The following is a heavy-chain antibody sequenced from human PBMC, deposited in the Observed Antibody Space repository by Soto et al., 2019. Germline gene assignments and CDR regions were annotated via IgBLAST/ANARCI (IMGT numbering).Heavy chain of an antibody. V-gene: IGHV1-18*04. J-gene: IGHJ5*02. D-gene: IGHD3-3*01. Sequence: ASVKVSCKASGYTFTSYGISCVRQAPGQVLEWMGWISAYNGNTNYAQKLQGRVTMTTDTSTSTAYMELRSLRSDDTAVYYCARIKTDFWSGYFSRPNWFDPWGQGTLVTVSS. CDR3: ARIKTDFWSGYFSRPNWFDP. CDR1: GYTFTSYG. CDR2: ISAYNGNT.